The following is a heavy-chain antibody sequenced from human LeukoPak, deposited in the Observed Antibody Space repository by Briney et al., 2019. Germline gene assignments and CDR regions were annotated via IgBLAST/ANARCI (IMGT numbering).Heavy chain of an antibody. V-gene: IGHV2-5*02. CDR3: AHRLGFIAAAAFDY. CDR1: GFSLSTSGVS. Sequence: SGPTLVNPTQTLTLTCTFSGFSLSTSGVSVGWIRQSPGNALEWLALIYWDDDKRYSPSLKSRLTITKDTSKNQVVLTMTNMDPVDTATYYCAHRLGFIAAAAFDYWGQGALVTVSS. J-gene: IGHJ4*02. D-gene: IGHD6-13*01. CDR2: IYWDDDK.